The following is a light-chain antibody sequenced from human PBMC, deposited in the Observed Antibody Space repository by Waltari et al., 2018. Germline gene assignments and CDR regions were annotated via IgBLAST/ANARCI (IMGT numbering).Light chain of an antibody. CDR2: GAS. J-gene: IGKJ4*01. V-gene: IGKV1-12*01. CDR3: QQVNSFPAT. CDR1: QSISTW. Sequence: DIQMTQSPSSVPAFVGDRVTITCRASQSISTWLAWYQQKPGKAPKLLIYGASDLHSGVPSRFSGSGAGTDFTLTISSLQAEDFATYYCQQVNSFPATFGGGTTVEIK.